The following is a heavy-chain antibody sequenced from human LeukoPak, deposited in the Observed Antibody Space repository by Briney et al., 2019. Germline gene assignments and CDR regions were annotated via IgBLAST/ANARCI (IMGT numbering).Heavy chain of an antibody. J-gene: IGHJ4*02. CDR2: IYYSGNT. V-gene: IGHV4-39*01. D-gene: IGHD6-13*01. CDR3: ARRTIATIDY. CDR1: GGSISSSSYY. Sequence: KPSETLSLTCTVSGGSISSSSYYWGWIRQPPGKGLEWIGSIYYSGNTYYNPSLKSRDTISVYTSKNQFSLKLSSVTAADTAVYYCARRTIATIDYWGQGTLVTVSS.